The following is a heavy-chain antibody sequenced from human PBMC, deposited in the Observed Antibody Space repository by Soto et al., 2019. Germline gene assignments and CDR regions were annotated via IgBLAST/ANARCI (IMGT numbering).Heavy chain of an antibody. V-gene: IGHV4-59*01. D-gene: IGHD4-4*01. CDR1: GGSISSYY. CDR3: ARGRIYTNSVFYDFDI. Sequence: SETLSLTCTVSGGSISSYYWSWIRQPPVKGLEWIGYIYYSGSTNYNPSLKSRVTISVDTSKNQFSLKLSSVTAADTAVYYCARGRIYTNSVFYDFDIWGQGKMVTVSS. J-gene: IGHJ3*02. CDR2: IYYSGST.